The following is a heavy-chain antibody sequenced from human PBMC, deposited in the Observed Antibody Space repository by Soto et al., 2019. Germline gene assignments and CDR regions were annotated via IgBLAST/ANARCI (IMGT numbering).Heavy chain of an antibody. J-gene: IGHJ4*02. CDR2: ITKSGDT. CDR1: GFSFSSCV. CDR3: AKGLLNGRWYAAD. D-gene: IGHD6-13*01. V-gene: IGHV3-23*01. Sequence: GGSLRLSCETSGFSFSSCVMTWVRQAPGKGLEWVSVITKSGDTDYADSVKGRFTISRDNSRNAVYLQMNSLRAGDTAVYYCAKGLLNGRWYAADWGQGTLVTVSS.